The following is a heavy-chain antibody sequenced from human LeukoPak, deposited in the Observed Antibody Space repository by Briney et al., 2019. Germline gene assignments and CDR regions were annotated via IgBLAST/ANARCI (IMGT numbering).Heavy chain of an antibody. V-gene: IGHV4-34*01. CDR2: INHSGST. J-gene: IGHJ6*02. Sequence: SETLSLTCAVYGGSFSGYYWSWIRQPPGKGLEWIGEINHSGSTNYNPSLKSRVTISVDTSKNQFSLKLSSVTAADTAVYYCARGNSSSWYPETYYYYGMDVWGQGTTVTVSS. CDR1: GGSFSGYY. CDR3: ARGNSSSWYPETYYYYGMDV. D-gene: IGHD6-13*01.